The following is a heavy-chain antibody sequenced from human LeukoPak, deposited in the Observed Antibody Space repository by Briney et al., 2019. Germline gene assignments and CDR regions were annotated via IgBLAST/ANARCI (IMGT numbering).Heavy chain of an antibody. CDR3: ARDSRTWGQCLSRFDP. CDR1: GASVSDYY. CDR2: IYTSGST. Sequence: SETLSLTCSVSGASVSDYYWAWIRQPAGKGLEWIGRIYTSGSTNYNPSLKSRVTMSVDTSKNQFSLKLSSVTAADTAVYYCARDSRTWGQCLSRFDPWGQGTLVTVSS. J-gene: IGHJ5*02. D-gene: IGHD5/OR15-5a*01. V-gene: IGHV4-4*07.